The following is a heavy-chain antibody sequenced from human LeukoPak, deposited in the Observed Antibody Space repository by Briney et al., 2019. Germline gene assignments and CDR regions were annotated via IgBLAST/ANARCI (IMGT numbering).Heavy chain of an antibody. V-gene: IGHV1-69-2*01. CDR2: VDPEDGET. CDR1: GYSFTDYF. J-gene: IGHJ5*02. CDR3: TTAGKFYYGSGVPSWFDP. Sequence: ASVKISCKASGYSFTDYFMHWVQQAPGKGLEWMGRVDPEDGETIYGEKFQGRVTITADTSTDTAYMELSSLRSEDTAVYYCTTAGKFYYGSGVPSWFDPWGQGTLVTVSS. D-gene: IGHD3-10*01.